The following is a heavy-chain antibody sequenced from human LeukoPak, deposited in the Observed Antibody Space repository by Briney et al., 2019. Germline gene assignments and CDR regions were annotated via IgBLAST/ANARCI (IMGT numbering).Heavy chain of an antibody. V-gene: IGHV4-4*07. Sequence: SETLSLTCTVSGGSISSYYWSWIRQPAGKGLEWVGRIYTSGSTNYNPSLKSRVTMSVDTSKNQFSLKLSSVTAADTAVYYCARDRYYYGPGSYYFDYWGQGTLVTVSS. J-gene: IGHJ4*02. CDR2: IYTSGST. D-gene: IGHD3-10*01. CDR1: GGSISSYY. CDR3: ARDRYYYGPGSYYFDY.